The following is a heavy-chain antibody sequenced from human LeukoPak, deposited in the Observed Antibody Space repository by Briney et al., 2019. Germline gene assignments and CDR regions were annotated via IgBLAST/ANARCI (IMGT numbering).Heavy chain of an antibody. J-gene: IGHJ6*02. D-gene: IGHD2-2*01. Sequence: GGSLRLSCAASGFTFSSYAMHWVRQAPGKGLEWVSGISWNSGSIGYADSVKGRFTISRDNSKNTLYLQMNSLRAEDTAVYYCARDVWDIVVVPAARTYYYYGMDVWSQGTTVTVSS. CDR3: ARDVWDIVVVPAARTYYYYGMDV. CDR2: ISWNSGSI. V-gene: IGHV3-9*01. CDR1: GFTFSSYA.